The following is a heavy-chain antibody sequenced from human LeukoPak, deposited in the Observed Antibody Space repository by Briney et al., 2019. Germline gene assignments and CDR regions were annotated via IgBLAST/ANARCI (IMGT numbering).Heavy chain of an antibody. CDR3: ASTTVTTRRGGFDP. CDR1: GGSISSYY. V-gene: IGHV4-4*07. J-gene: IGHJ5*02. D-gene: IGHD4-11*01. Sequence: PSETLSLTCTVSGGSISSYYWSWIRQPAGKGLEWIGRIYTSGSTNYNPSLKSRVTMSVDTSKNQFSLKLSSVTAADTAVYYCASTTVTTRRGGFDPWGQGTLVTVSS. CDR2: IYTSGST.